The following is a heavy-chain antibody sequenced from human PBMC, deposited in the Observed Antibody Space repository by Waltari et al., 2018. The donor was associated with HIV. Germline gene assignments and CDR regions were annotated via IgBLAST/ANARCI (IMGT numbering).Heavy chain of an antibody. Sequence: EVQLVESGGGLVQPGGSLRLSCATPGVPSSLYGMSWVRQAPGKGLEWVATIRGSGSDATTYYADSVKGRFTISRDTSKNTLYVQMNSLRVEDTAMYFCARMGENAGTFFYYWGQGTLVTVSS. CDR2: IRGSGSDATT. CDR3: ARMGENAGTFFYY. V-gene: IGHV3-23*04. J-gene: IGHJ4*02. CDR1: GVPSSLYG. D-gene: IGHD3-16*01.